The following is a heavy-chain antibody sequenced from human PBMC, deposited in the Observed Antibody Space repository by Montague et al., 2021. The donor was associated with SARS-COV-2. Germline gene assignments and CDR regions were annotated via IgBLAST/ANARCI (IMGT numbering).Heavy chain of an antibody. J-gene: IGHJ6*02. Sequence: SLRLSWAASGFTFSSYWMHWVRQAPGKGLVWVSRINSDGSSTSYADPVKGRFTISRDNAKNTLYLQMNSLRAEDTAVYYCARSGQQLVHPLATLYYYYGMDVWGQGTTVTVSS. D-gene: IGHD6-13*01. CDR1: GFTFSSYW. V-gene: IGHV3-74*01. CDR2: INSDGSST. CDR3: ARSGQQLVHPLATLYYYYGMDV.